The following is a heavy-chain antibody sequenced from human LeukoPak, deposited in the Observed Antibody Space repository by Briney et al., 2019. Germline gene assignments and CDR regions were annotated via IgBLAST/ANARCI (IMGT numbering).Heavy chain of an antibody. D-gene: IGHD6-19*01. CDR1: GGSISSSSYY. J-gene: IGHJ4*02. CDR2: IYYSGST. CDR3: ARWLSSGWY. V-gene: IGHV4-39*01. Sequence: SETLSLTCTVSGGSISSSSYYWGWIRQPPGKGLEWIGSIYYSGSTYYNPSLKSRVTISVDTSKNQFSLKLSSVTAADTAVYYCARWLSSGWYWGQGTLVTVSS.